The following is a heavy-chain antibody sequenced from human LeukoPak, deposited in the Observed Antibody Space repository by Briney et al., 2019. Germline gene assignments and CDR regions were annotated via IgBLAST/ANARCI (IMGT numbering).Heavy chain of an antibody. CDR3: ARDLSFNSGRHNWFDP. CDR1: GGSISSSSYY. V-gene: IGHV4-39*07. J-gene: IGHJ5*02. Sequence: PSETLSLTCTVSGGSISSSSYYWGWIRQPPGKGLEWIGSIYYSGSTYYNPSLKSRVTISVDTSKNQFSLKLSSVTAADTAVYYCARDLSFNSGRHNWFDPWGQGTLVTVSS. D-gene: IGHD1-26*01. CDR2: IYYSGST.